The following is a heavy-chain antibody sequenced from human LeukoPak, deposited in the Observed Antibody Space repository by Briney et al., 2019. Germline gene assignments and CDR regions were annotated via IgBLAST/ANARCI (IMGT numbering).Heavy chain of an antibody. J-gene: IGHJ3*02. CDR2: ILYDGSNK. D-gene: IGHD4-17*01. CDR3: ARSRDYGYHDAFDI. Sequence: PGGSLRLSCAASGFTFSSYAMHWVRQAPGKGLEWVAVILYDGSNKYYADSVKGRFTISRDNSKNTLYLQMNSLRAEDTAVYYCARSRDYGYHDAFDIWGQGTMVTVSS. CDR1: GFTFSSYA. V-gene: IGHV3-30*01.